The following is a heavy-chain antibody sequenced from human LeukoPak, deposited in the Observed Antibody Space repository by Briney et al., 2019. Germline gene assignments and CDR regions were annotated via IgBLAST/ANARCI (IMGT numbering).Heavy chain of an antibody. CDR3: ARALDDFWSGVPLTG. CDR1: GGTFNSYA. Sequence: GASVRVSCKASGGTFNSYAISWVRQAPGQGLEWMGGIIPIFGTANYAQKFQGRVTITADESTSTAYMELSSLRSEDTAVYYCARALDDFWSGVPLTGWGQGTPVTVSS. J-gene: IGHJ4*02. V-gene: IGHV1-69*13. D-gene: IGHD3-3*01. CDR2: IIPIFGTA.